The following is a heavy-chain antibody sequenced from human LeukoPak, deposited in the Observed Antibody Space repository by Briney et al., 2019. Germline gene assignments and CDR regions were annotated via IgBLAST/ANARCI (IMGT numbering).Heavy chain of an antibody. CDR3: ARDIAGDYGSYYYYYYGMDV. V-gene: IGHV4-30-2*01. D-gene: IGHD4-17*01. CDR2: IYHSGST. CDR1: GGSISSGGYY. Sequence: PSETLSLTCTVSGGSISSGGYYWSWIRQPPGKGLEWIGYIYHSGSTYYNPSLKSRVTMSVDRSKNQFSLKLSSVTAADTAVYYCARDIAGDYGSYYYYYYGMDVWGQGTTVTVSS. J-gene: IGHJ6*02.